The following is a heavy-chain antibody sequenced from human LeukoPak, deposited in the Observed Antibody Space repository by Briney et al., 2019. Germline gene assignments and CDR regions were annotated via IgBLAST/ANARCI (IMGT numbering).Heavy chain of an antibody. D-gene: IGHD3-10*01. CDR1: GFTLSSYW. J-gene: IGHJ3*02. CDR3: ARDIGDCRPGICYDAFDI. CDR2: IKEDGNEK. V-gene: IGHV3-7*01. Sequence: GGSLRLSCAASGFTLSSYWMTWVRQAPGKGLEWVANIKEDGNEKYFVDSVKDRFTISRGNAKNSLYLQMSSLRPEDTAVYYCARDIGDCRPGICYDAFDIWGQGTLVTVSS.